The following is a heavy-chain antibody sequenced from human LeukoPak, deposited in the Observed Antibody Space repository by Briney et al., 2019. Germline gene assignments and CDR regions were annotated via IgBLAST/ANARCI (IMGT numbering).Heavy chain of an antibody. J-gene: IGHJ4*02. D-gene: IGHD2-8*01. V-gene: IGHV3-21*06. CDR1: GFSFSSYR. CDR3: ARALIGYYFDY. Sequence: GGSLRLSCAASGFSFSSYRMNWVRQAPGKGLEWDSSVSNSGDYIHYADSVKGRFTISRDNSKNSLYLQMNSLRAEDTAVYYCARALIGYYFDYWGQGTLVTVSS. CDR2: VSNSGDYI.